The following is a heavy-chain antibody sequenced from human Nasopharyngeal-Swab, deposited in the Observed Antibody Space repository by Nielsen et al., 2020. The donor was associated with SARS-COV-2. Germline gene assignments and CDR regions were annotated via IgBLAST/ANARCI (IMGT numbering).Heavy chain of an antibody. D-gene: IGHD3-22*01. V-gene: IGHV3-30*18. CDR3: AKDPFTMIVGGDY. J-gene: IGHJ4*02. CDR1: GFTFSSYG. CDR2: ISYDGSNK. Sequence: GESLKISCAASGFTFSSYGMHWVRQAPGKGLEWVAVISYDGSNKYYADSVKGRFTISRDNSKNTLYLQMNSLRAEDTAVYYCAKDPFTMIVGGDYWGQGTLVTVSS.